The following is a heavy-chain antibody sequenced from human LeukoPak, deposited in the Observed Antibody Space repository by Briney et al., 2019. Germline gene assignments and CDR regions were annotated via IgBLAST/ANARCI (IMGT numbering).Heavy chain of an antibody. CDR1: GFTFSSYW. D-gene: IGHD1-26*01. CDR3: ARLKSGTYREPFDI. CDR2: INTDASST. J-gene: IGHJ3*02. Sequence: GGSLRLSCAASGFTFSSYWVYWVREAPGTGGVWVSRINTDASSTNYADSVKGRFTISRDNAKNTLYLQMNSLRVEDTALYYCARLKSGTYREPFDIWGQGTMVTVPS. V-gene: IGHV3-74*01.